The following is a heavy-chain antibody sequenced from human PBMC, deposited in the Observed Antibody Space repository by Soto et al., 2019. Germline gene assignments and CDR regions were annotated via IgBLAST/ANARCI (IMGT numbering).Heavy chain of an antibody. Sequence: VQLVESGGGVVQPGRSLRLSCAASGFTFSSYGMHWVRQAPGKGLEWVAVIWYDGSNKYYADSVKGRFTISRDNSKNTLYLQMNSLRAEDTAVYYCAREENNCSGGSCYLDYWGQGTLVTVSS. J-gene: IGHJ4*02. CDR1: GFTFSSYG. CDR2: IWYDGSNK. D-gene: IGHD2-15*01. CDR3: AREENNCSGGSCYLDY. V-gene: IGHV3-33*01.